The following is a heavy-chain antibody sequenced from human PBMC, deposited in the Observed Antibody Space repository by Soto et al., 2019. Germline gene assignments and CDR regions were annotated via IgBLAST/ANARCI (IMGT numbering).Heavy chain of an antibody. Sequence: GGSLRLSCAASGFTFSSYAMSWVRQAPGKGLEWVSAISGSGGSTYYADSVKGRFTISRDNSKNPLYLQMNSLRAEDTAVYYCAKSPTSIPAYFDYWGQGTLVTVSS. CDR3: AKSPTSIPAYFDY. CDR2: ISGSGGST. CDR1: GFTFSSYA. J-gene: IGHJ4*02. D-gene: IGHD1-26*01. V-gene: IGHV3-23*01.